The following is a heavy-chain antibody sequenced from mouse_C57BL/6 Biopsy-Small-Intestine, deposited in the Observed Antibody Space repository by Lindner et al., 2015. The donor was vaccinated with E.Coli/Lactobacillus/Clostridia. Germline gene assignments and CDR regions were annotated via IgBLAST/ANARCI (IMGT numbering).Heavy chain of an antibody. CDR1: GYSFTGYY. Sequence: VQLQESGPELVKPGASVKISCKASGYSFTGYYIHWVKQSHGNILDWIGYIFPYNGLSSYNQRFKGKATLTVDKSSSTAFMELRSLTSEDSAVYYCAKSEGSSGFFDYWGQGATLTVSS. J-gene: IGHJ2*01. D-gene: IGHD3-2*02. V-gene: IGHV1-31*01. CDR3: AKSEGSSGFFDY. CDR2: IFPYNGLS.